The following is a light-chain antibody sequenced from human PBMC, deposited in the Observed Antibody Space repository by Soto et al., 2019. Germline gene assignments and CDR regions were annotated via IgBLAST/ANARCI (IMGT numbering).Light chain of an antibody. CDR2: DVS. CDR3: TSYTSDSTYV. CDR1: STDVGRYNY. J-gene: IGLJ1*01. Sequence: QSVLTQPASVSGSPGQPITISCTGTSTDVGRYNYVSWYQQHPGKAPKLMVYDVSNRPSWVSNRFSGSKSGITASLTISGLQAEDEADYYCTSYTSDSTYVFGPGTKVTVL. V-gene: IGLV2-14*01.